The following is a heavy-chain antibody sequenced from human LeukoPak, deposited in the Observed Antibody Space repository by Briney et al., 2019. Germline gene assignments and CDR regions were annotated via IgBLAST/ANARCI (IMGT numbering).Heavy chain of an antibody. Sequence: GGSLRLSCAASGFTFSSYWMSWVRQTPEKGLEFVANINQDGSVRNYVDSVKGRFTISRDNAEKSLHLQMNSLRADDTAVYYCARDPGSSAFDTCGQGTLVTVSS. V-gene: IGHV3-7*01. CDR2: INQDGSVR. D-gene: IGHD5/OR15-5a*01. J-gene: IGHJ4*02. CDR3: ARDPGSSAFDT. CDR1: GFTFSSYW.